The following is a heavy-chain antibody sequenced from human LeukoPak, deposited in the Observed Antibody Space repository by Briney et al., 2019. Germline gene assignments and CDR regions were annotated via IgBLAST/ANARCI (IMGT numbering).Heavy chain of an antibody. Sequence: ASVKVSCKASGYTFTRYYMHWVRQAPGQGLEWMGWINPNSGGTNYAEKFQGRVTMTRDTSISTAYMELSRLRSDDTAVYYCARGAAAGSNWFDPWGQGTLVTVSS. CDR3: ARGAAAGSNWFDP. CDR1: GYTFTRYY. J-gene: IGHJ5*02. D-gene: IGHD6-13*01. CDR2: INPNSGGT. V-gene: IGHV1-2*02.